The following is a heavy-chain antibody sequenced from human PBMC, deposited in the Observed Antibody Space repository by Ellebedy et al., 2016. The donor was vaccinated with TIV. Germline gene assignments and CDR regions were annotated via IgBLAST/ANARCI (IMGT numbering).Heavy chain of an antibody. CDR1: GFILSNSA. CDR2: ISYDGSNK. V-gene: IGHV3-30-3*01. J-gene: IGHJ4*02. D-gene: IGHD3-16*01. Sequence: GGSLRLSCAASGFILSNSAMFWVRQAPGKGLAWVAVISYDGSNKDYADSVKGRFTVARDGSKNTMYLEMNSLRLDETAVYYCARAGEKCELNYWGQGALVTVSS. CDR3: ARAGEKCELNY.